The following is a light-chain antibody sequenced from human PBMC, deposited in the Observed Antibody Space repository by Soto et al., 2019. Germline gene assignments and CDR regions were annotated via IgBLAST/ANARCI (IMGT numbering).Light chain of an antibody. V-gene: IGLV1-51*01. CDR3: GTWDSRLSGVL. CDR2: DTN. Sequence: QSVLTQPPSVSAAPGQTVTVSCSGTKSNVGRNYVSWYQQFPGTVPRLLIYDTNKRPSGIPGRFSGSKSGTSATLGITGLQTGDEAIYYCGTWDSRLSGVLFGGGTKLTVL. CDR1: KSNVGRNY. J-gene: IGLJ2*01.